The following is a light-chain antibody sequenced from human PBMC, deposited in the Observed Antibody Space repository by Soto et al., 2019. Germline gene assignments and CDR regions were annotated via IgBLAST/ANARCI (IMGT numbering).Light chain of an antibody. CDR3: SSHIPNISTYV. CDR2: DVS. V-gene: IGLV2-14*03. CDR1: SSDVGGYNY. J-gene: IGLJ1*01. Sequence: QSVLTQPASVSGSPGQSITISCTGTSSDVGGYNYVSWYQHRPGEAPKRMIHDVSNRPSGVSNRFSGSKSGNTASLTISGLQAEDEADYYCSSHIPNISTYVFGTGTKVTV.